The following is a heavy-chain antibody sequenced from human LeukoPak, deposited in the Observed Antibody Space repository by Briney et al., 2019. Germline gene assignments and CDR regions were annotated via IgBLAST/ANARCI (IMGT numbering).Heavy chain of an antibody. V-gene: IGHV4-59*12. CDR3: AKEGHLSGSYFGPLDY. CDR2: IYYSGST. CDR1: GGSISGYY. Sequence: KSSETLSLTCTVSGGSISGYYWSWIRQPPGKGLEWIGYIYYSGSTNYNPSLKSRVTISVDRSKNQFSLKLSSVTAADTAVYYCAKEGHLSGSYFGPLDYWGQGTLVTVSS. J-gene: IGHJ4*02. D-gene: IGHD1-26*01.